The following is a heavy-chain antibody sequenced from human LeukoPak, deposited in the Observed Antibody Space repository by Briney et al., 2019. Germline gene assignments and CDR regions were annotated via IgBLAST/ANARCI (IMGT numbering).Heavy chain of an antibody. J-gene: IGHJ4*02. CDR3: AGSSNSDTAMVTY. CDR1: GYTFTSYY. D-gene: IGHD5-18*01. V-gene: IGHV1-46*01. CDR2: INPSGGST. Sequence: ASVKVSCTASGYTFTSYYMHWVRQAPGQGLEWMGIINPSGGSTSYAQKFQGRVTMTRDTSTSTVYMELSSLRSEDTAVYYCAGSSNSDTAMVTYWGQGTLVTVSS.